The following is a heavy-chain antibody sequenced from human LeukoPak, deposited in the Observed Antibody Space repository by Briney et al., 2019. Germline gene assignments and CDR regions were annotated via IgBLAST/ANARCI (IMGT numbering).Heavy chain of an antibody. V-gene: IGHV3-21*01. D-gene: IGHD3-22*01. Sequence: GGSLRLSCAASGFTFSSYSMNGVRRAPGKGLEWVSSISSSSYIYYADSVKGRFTISRDNAKNSLSLQMNSLRAEDTAVYYCARGLYYYDSSGNLLFDYWGQGTLVTVSS. CDR1: GFTFSSYS. CDR2: ISSSSYI. CDR3: ARGLYYYDSSGNLLFDY. J-gene: IGHJ4*02.